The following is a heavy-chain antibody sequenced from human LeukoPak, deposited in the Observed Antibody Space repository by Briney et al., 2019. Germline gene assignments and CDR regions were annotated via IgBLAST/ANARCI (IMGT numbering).Heavy chain of an antibody. J-gene: IGHJ4*02. Sequence: GGSLRLSCAASGFTFSSYAMSWVSQAPGKGLERVSTIGGGGEYTYYADSVKGRFIISRDNSKNTFYLQMNSLRAEDTAVYYCAKVLSGSQDYWGQGTLVTVFS. CDR1: GFTFSSYA. CDR2: IGGGGEYT. CDR3: AKVLSGSQDY. V-gene: IGHV3-23*01. D-gene: IGHD1-26*01.